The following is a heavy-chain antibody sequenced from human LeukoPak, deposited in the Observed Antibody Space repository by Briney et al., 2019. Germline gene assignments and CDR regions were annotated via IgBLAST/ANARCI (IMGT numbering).Heavy chain of an antibody. CDR1: GFTFSSYS. CDR3: ARDSRRILPSD. D-gene: IGHD2-15*01. CDR2: ISSTSIYK. J-gene: IGHJ4*02. Sequence: GGSLRLSCAASGFTFSSYSMNWVRQAPGKGLEWVSSISSTSIYKYYADSVKGRFTISRDNAKDSLFLQMNSLRAEDTAVYYCARDSRRILPSDWGQGTLVTVSS. V-gene: IGHV3-21*01.